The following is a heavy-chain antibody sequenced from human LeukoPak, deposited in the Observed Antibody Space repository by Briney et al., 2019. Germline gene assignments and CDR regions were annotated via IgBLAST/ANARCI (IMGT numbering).Heavy chain of an antibody. J-gene: IGHJ3*02. CDR3: ARVTVDYYDSRGAFDI. D-gene: IGHD3-22*01. V-gene: IGHV1-18*01. Sequence: ASVKVSCKASGYTFTSYGISWVRQAPRQGLEWMGWISAYNGNTNYAQKLQGRVTMTTDTSTSTAYMELRSLRSDDTAVYYCARVTVDYYDSRGAFDIWGQGTMVTVSS. CDR1: GYTFTSYG. CDR2: ISAYNGNT.